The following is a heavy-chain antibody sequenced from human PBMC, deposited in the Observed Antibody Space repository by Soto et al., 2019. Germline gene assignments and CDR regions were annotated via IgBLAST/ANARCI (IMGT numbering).Heavy chain of an antibody. Sequence: QVQLVQSGAEVKKPGASVKVSCKASGYTFTSYGISWVRQAPGQGLEWMGWISAYNGNTNYAQKLQGRVTMTTDTSTGTANMELRSLRSDDTAVYYCASTHRASDYFDYWGQGTLVTVSS. CDR2: ISAYNGNT. J-gene: IGHJ4*02. CDR1: GYTFTSYG. V-gene: IGHV1-18*01. CDR3: ASTHRASDYFDY.